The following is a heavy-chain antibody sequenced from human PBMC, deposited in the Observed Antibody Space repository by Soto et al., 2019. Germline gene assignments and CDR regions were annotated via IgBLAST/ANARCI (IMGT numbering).Heavy chain of an antibody. D-gene: IGHD2-15*01. CDR1: GGSFRAFA. J-gene: IGHJ6*02. CDR3: ARTACSGIDCSDYIYYGMDV. V-gene: IGHV1-69*01. CDR2: IIALFGTT. Sequence: QVQLVQSGAEVKKHGSSVKVSCKASGGSFRAFAITWVRQAPGQGLEWVGGIIALFGTTNYAQKFHGRVTITADEPTSTAYMELSSLRSEDTAVYYCARTACSGIDCSDYIYYGMDVWGQGTAVAVSS.